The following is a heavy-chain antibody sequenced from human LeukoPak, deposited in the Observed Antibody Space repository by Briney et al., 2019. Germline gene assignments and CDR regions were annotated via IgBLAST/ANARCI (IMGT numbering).Heavy chain of an antibody. J-gene: IGHJ4*02. CDR1: GGSVSSGAYY. Sequence: SGTLSLTCTVSGGSVSSGAYYWSWIRQHPGKGLEWIGYISYSGNTYYNPSLRSRASISADTPKSQFSLKLSSTTAADTAVYYCARATVATPSEFDYWGQGTLVTVSS. V-gene: IGHV4-31*03. CDR2: ISYSGNT. CDR3: ARATVATPSEFDY. D-gene: IGHD4-17*01.